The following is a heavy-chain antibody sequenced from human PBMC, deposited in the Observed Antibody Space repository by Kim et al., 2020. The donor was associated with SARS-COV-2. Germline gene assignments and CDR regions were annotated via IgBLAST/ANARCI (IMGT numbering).Heavy chain of an antibody. CDR1: GFTFSSYS. Sequence: GGSLRLSCAASGFTFSSYSMNWVRQAPGKGLEWVSSISSSSSYIYYADSVKGRFTISRDNAKNSLYLQMNSLRAEDTAVYYCARGGGGLVGWFDPWGQGTLVTVSS. CDR3: ARGGGGLVGWFDP. CDR2: ISSSSSYI. V-gene: IGHV3-21*01. J-gene: IGHJ5*02. D-gene: IGHD3-9*01.